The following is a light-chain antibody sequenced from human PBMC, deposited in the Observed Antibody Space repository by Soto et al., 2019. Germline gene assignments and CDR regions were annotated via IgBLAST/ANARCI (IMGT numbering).Light chain of an antibody. CDR3: QQYNTYSYT. Sequence: DIQMTQSPSTLSASVGDRVTITCRASQSISSWLAWYQQKPGKAPKFLIYKASNLQSGVPSRFSGSGSGTEFTLTISSLQPDDFATYYCQQYNTYSYTFGQGTKLEIK. CDR1: QSISSW. J-gene: IGKJ2*01. V-gene: IGKV1-5*03. CDR2: KAS.